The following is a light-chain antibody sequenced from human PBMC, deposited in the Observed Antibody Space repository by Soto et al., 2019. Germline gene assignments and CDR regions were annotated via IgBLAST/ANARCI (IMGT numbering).Light chain of an antibody. CDR2: GAS. V-gene: IGKV3-20*01. Sequence: EIVLTQSPGTLSLSPGERATLSCRASQSVSSSYLAWYQQKPGQAPSLLIYGASSRATGIPARFIGSSSGTDFTLTISRLEPEDFAVYYCQQYGSSPRYTFGQGTKLEIK. J-gene: IGKJ2*01. CDR3: QQYGSSPRYT. CDR1: QSVSSSY.